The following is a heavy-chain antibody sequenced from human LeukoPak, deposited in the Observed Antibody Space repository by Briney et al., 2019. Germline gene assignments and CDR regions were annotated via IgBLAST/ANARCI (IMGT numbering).Heavy chain of an antibody. CDR2: ISSSSSTI. CDR1: GFTFSSYS. D-gene: IGHD1-14*01. Sequence: PGGSLRPSCAASGFTFSSYSMNWVRQAPGKGLEWVSYISSSSSTIYYADSVEGRFTISRDNSRKTLFLQMNSLRVEDTAVYYCAKDPRQGGGMFFDYWGQGNLVTVSS. J-gene: IGHJ4*02. CDR3: AKDPRQGGGMFFDY. V-gene: IGHV3-48*01.